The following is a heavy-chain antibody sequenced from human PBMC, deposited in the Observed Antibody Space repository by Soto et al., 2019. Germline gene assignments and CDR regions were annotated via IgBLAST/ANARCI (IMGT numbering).Heavy chain of an antibody. CDR2: IKSKTDGGTT. J-gene: IGHJ6*04. D-gene: IGHD2-21*01. V-gene: IGHV3-15*01. CDR1: GFTFSNAW. Sequence: GSLRLSCAASGFTFSNAWMSWVRQAPGKGLEWVGRIKSKTDGGTTDYAAPVKGRFTISRDDSKNTLNLQMNSLKTEDTAVYNCCTAPTFCGGDCYYYGMDVWAKGTTVTVSS. CDR3: CTAPTFCGGDCYYYGMDV.